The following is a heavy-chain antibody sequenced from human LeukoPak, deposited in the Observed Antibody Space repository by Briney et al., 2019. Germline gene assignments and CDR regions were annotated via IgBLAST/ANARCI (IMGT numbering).Heavy chain of an antibody. J-gene: IGHJ4*02. CDR3: AREVTLRSPFDY. V-gene: IGHV3-48*03. CDR1: GFTFSSYE. D-gene: IGHD3-3*01. CDR2: ISSSGSTI. Sequence: GGSLRLSCAASGFTFSSYEMNWVRQAPGKGLEWVSYISSSGSTIYYADPVKGRFTISRDNAKNSLYLQMNSLRAEDTAVYYCAREVTLRSPFDYWGQGTLVTVSS.